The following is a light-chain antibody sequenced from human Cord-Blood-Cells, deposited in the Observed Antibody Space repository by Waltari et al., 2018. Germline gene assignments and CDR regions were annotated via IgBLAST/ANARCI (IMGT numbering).Light chain of an antibody. CDR1: KIGSNS. J-gene: IGLJ3*02. Sequence: SYVLTQPPSVSVAPGKPARITCGGTKIGSNSGHWYQQKPGQAPVVVIYDDSDRPSGIPERFSGSNSGNTATLTISRVEAGDEADYYCQVWDSSSDHRVFGGGTKLTVL. CDR2: DDS. CDR3: QVWDSSSDHRV. V-gene: IGLV3-21*03.